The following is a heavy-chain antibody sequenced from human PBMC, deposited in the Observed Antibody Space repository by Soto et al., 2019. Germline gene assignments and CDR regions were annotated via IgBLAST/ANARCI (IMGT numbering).Heavy chain of an antibody. CDR3: ATAHYYGSGSYLWFDP. CDR1: AGSISSYY. Sequence: SETLSLTCTVSAGSISSYYWSWIRQPPGKGLEWIGYIYYSGSTNYNPSLKSRVTISVDTSKNQFSLKLSSVTAADTAVYYCATAHYYGSGSYLWFDPWGQGTLVTVSS. D-gene: IGHD3-10*01. CDR2: IYYSGST. J-gene: IGHJ5*02. V-gene: IGHV4-59*01.